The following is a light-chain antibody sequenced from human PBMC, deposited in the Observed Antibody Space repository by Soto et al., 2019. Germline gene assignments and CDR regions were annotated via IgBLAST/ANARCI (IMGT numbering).Light chain of an antibody. J-gene: IGLJ2*01. CDR2: NTN. CDR1: SSNIGSKP. V-gene: IGLV1-44*01. Sequence: QAVVTQPPSASGTPGQRVTISCSGSSSNIGSKPVNWYQQLPGAAPKLLIHNTNQRPSGVPDRFSGSESGTSASLAISGLQSDDEAHYYCAAWDDSLNGLVFGGGTQLTVL. CDR3: AAWDDSLNGLV.